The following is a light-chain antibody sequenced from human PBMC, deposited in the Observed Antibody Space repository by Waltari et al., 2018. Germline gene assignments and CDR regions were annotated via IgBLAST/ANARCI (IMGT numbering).Light chain of an antibody. V-gene: IGKV3-20*01. CDR3: QQYGSSPL. Sequence: EIVLTQSPGTLSLSPGERATLSCRASQSVSSSYIAWYQQKRGQAPRPLLYGASSRATGIPDRFSGSGSGTDFTLTISRLEPEDFAVYYCQQYGSSPLFGPGTKVDIK. CDR1: QSVSSSY. J-gene: IGKJ3*01. CDR2: GAS.